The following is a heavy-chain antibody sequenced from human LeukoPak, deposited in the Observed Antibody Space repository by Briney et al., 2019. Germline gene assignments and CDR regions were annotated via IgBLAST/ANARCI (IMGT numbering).Heavy chain of an antibody. D-gene: IGHD1-1*01. CDR1: GGSISSGSYY. Sequence: SQTLSLTCTVSGGSISSGSYYWSWIRQPAGKGREWIGRIYTSGSTNYNPSLKSRVTISVDTSKNQFSLKLSSVTAADTAVYYCARDLQGWNDYYYYYYMDVWGKGTTVTVSS. J-gene: IGHJ6*03. CDR2: IYTSGST. V-gene: IGHV4-61*02. CDR3: ARDLQGWNDYYYYYYMDV.